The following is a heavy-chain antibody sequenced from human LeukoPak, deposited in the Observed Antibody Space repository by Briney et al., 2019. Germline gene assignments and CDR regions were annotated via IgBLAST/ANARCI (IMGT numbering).Heavy chain of an antibody. CDR1: GFTFSYYA. Sequence: GGSLRLSCAVSGFTFSYYALSWVRQVPGKGLEWVSVISGSGTSTYYADFVKGRFTISRDNSKNTLYLQMNSLRVEDTAVYYCAKAPGPAAVGGFDYWGQGTLVTVSS. D-gene: IGHD2-2*01. CDR3: AKAPGPAAVGGFDY. J-gene: IGHJ4*02. V-gene: IGHV3-23*01. CDR2: ISGSGTST.